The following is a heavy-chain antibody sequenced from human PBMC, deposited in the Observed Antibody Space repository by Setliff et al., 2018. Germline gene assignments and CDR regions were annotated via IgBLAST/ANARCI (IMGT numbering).Heavy chain of an antibody. Sequence: SLTCTVPGGSINNYYWSWIRQSPGKGLEWIGYIDTSGSTDYNPSLKSRVTISVDTSKNQLSLKLSSVTAADTAVYYCAKVPITKVYFYMDVWGKGTTVTVSS. CDR1: GGSINNYY. D-gene: IGHD3-10*01. J-gene: IGHJ6*03. V-gene: IGHV4-4*08. CDR2: IDTSGST. CDR3: AKVPITKVYFYMDV.